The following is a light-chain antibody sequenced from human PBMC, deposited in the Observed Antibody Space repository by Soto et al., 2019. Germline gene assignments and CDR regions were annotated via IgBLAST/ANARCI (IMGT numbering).Light chain of an antibody. V-gene: IGKV3-20*01. Sequence: EIVLTQSPGTLSLSPGERATLSCRASQSVGSNYLAWYQQKPGQAPRVLIFAASSRASGIPDRFSGSGSGSDFTLTINRLEPEDFAVYYCPQYGTSPWTFGQGTKVEIK. J-gene: IGKJ1*01. CDR2: AAS. CDR3: PQYGTSPWT. CDR1: QSVGSNY.